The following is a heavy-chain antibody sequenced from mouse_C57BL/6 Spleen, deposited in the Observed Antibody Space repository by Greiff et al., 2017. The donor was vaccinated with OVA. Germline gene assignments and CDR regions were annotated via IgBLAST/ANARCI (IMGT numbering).Heavy chain of an antibody. Sequence: QVQLQQPGAELVKPGASVKLSCKASGYTFTSYWMQWVKQRPGQGLEWIGEIDPSDSYTNYNQKFKGKATLTVDTSSSTAYMQLSSLTSEDSAVYYCASGNVAMDYWGQGTSFTVSS. V-gene: IGHV1-50*01. CDR2: IDPSDSYT. CDR1: GYTFTSYW. J-gene: IGHJ4*01. CDR3: ASGNVAMDY. D-gene: IGHD2-1*01.